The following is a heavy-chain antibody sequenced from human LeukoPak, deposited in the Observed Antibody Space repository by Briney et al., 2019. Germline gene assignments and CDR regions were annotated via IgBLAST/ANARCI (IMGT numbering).Heavy chain of an antibody. CDR2: IYYSGRT. Sequence: PSETLSLTCTVSGGSISSYYWSWIRQPPGKGLEWIGYIYYSGRTNYNPSLKSRVTISVDTSKNQFSLKLSSVTAADTAVYYCARSLTAAGWSFDYWGQGTLVTVSS. V-gene: IGHV4-59*08. CDR3: ARSLTAAGWSFDY. CDR1: GGSISSYY. D-gene: IGHD6-13*01. J-gene: IGHJ4*02.